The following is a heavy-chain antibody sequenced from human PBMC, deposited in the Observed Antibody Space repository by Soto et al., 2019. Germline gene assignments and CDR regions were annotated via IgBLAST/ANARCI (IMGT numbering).Heavy chain of an antibody. Sequence: GGSLRLSCVGSGFTFSIYWMHWVRQTPEKGLVWVSRINSDGSSTSYADSVKGRFTISRDNAKNTLYLQMNSLRAEDTAVYYCAVAVAGPTAIGYWGQGALVTVSS. CDR2: INSDGSST. CDR3: AVAVAGPTAIGY. CDR1: GFTFSIYW. V-gene: IGHV3-74*01. D-gene: IGHD6-19*01. J-gene: IGHJ4*02.